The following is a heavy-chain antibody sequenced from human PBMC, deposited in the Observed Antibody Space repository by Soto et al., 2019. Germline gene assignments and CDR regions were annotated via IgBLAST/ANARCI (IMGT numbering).Heavy chain of an antibody. CDR3: ASEDCRNTNCLKGFDY. CDR2: INPKSGGP. J-gene: IGHJ4*02. D-gene: IGHD2-15*01. CDR1: RYTFTDYY. V-gene: IGHV1-2*02. Sequence: ASVKVSCKTSRYTFTDYYMHWVRQAPGQGFEWVGGINPKSGGPKYVPKFQGRVTVTRDTSTSTAYMELNRLTSDDTAVYYCASEDCRNTNCLKGFDYWGQGTLVTVSS.